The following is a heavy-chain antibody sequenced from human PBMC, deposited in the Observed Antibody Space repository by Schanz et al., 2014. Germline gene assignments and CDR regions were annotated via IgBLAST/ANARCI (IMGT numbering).Heavy chain of an antibody. CDR3: AKDVDFWSGYYLDY. V-gene: IGHV3-23*04. CDR1: GFTFSNFA. CDR2: ISDSGDNT. D-gene: IGHD3-3*01. J-gene: IGHJ4*02. Sequence: VQLVESGGGVVQPGRSLRLSCAASGFTFSNFAMSWVRQAPGKGLEWVSAISDSGDNTYYADSVRGRLTISRDNSKNTLYLQMNSLRSEDTAVYYCAKDVDFWSGYYLDYWGQGTLVTVSS.